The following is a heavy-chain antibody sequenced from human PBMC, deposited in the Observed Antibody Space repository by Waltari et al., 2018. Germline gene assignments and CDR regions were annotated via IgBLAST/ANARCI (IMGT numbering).Heavy chain of an antibody. V-gene: IGHV1-69*12. CDR1: GGTFSSYA. Sequence: QVQLVQSGAEVKKPGSSVKVSCKASGGTFSSYAISWVRQAPGQGLEWMGGSIPIFGTANSAQKYQGRVTITADESTSTAYMELSSLRAEDTAVYYCAGVKEPRGWYFDLWGRGTLVTVSS. CDR2: SIPIFGTA. J-gene: IGHJ2*01. D-gene: IGHD1-26*01. CDR3: AGVKEPRGWYFDL.